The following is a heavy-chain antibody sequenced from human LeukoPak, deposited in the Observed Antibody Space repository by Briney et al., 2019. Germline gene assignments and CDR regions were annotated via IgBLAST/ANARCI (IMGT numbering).Heavy chain of an antibody. J-gene: IGHJ4*02. CDR1: GFTFSSYG. V-gene: IGHV3-23*01. Sequence: GGSLRLSCAASGFTFSSYGMSWVRQAPGKGLEWVSAISGSGGSTYYADSVKGRFTISRDNSKNTLYLQMNSLRAEDTAVYYCRGRSMTTVLSGYWGQGTLVTVSS. CDR3: RGRSMTTVLSGY. CDR2: ISGSGGST. D-gene: IGHD4-17*01.